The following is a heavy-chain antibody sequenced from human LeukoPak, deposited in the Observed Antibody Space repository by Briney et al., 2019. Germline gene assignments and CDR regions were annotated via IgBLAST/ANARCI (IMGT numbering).Heavy chain of an antibody. D-gene: IGHD6-13*01. Sequence: PGGSLRLSCAASGLTFSRFTFSSYAMTWVRQAPGKGVEWVSAISGSGVNTYYADSVKGRFTISRDNSKNTLYLQMFSLRAEDTAVYYCASCPPSISWLNWFDPWGQGTLVTVSS. CDR3: ASCPPSISWLNWFDP. J-gene: IGHJ5*02. CDR1: GLTFSRFTFSSYA. CDR2: ISGSGVNT. V-gene: IGHV3-23*01.